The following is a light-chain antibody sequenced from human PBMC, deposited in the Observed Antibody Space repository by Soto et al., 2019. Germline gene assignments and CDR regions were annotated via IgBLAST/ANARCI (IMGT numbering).Light chain of an antibody. J-gene: IGLJ3*02. Sequence: QSALTQPASVSGSPGQSIAISCTGTSSDVGGYDFVSWYQQHPGKAPKVIIYEVTSRASGISDRFSGSKSGNTASLTISGLQVEDEADYYCSSFTSIHTWVFGGGTKVTVL. CDR2: EVT. CDR1: SSDVGGYDF. V-gene: IGLV2-14*01. CDR3: SSFTSIHTWV.